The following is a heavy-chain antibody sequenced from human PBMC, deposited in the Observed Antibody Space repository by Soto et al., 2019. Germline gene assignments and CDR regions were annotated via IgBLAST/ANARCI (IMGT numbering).Heavy chain of an antibody. Sequence: QVQLQESGPGLVKPSQTLSLTCTVSGGSISSGGYYWSWIRLHPGKGLEWIGYIYYSGSTYYNPSLKSRVTISVDTSKNQFSLKLSSVTAADTAVYYCAGRRNGARIIDYWGQGTLVTVSS. V-gene: IGHV4-31*03. CDR1: GGSISSGGYY. CDR3: AGRRNGARIIDY. CDR2: IYYSGST. D-gene: IGHD1-1*01. J-gene: IGHJ4*02.